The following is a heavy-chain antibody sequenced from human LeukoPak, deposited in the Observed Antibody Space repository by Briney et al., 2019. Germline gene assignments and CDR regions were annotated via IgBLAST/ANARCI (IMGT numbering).Heavy chain of an antibody. D-gene: IGHD1-26*01. V-gene: IGHV4-59*01. CDR2: IYYSGST. Sequence: PSETLSLTCTVSGGSISSYLWSWIRQPPGKGLEWIGYIYYSGSTNYNPSLKSRVTTLVDTYKHQFSLKVSYVTAADRAVYYCARGQYSGSCFDNWGQGSLVTVFS. CDR1: GGSISSYL. J-gene: IGHJ4*02. CDR3: ARGQYSGSCFDN.